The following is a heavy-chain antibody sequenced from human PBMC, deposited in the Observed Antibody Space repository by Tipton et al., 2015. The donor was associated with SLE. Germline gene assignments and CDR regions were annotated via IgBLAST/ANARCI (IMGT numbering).Heavy chain of an antibody. D-gene: IGHD3-3*01. CDR3: ARHRWIFGAGYDY. Sequence: TLSLTCAVYGGSFSGYYWSWIRQPPGKGLEWIGEINHSGSTNYNPSLKSRVTISVDTSKNQFSLKLSSVTAADTAVYYCARHRWIFGAGYDYWGQGTLVTVSS. CDR1: GGSFSGYY. CDR2: INHSGST. V-gene: IGHV4-34*01. J-gene: IGHJ4*02.